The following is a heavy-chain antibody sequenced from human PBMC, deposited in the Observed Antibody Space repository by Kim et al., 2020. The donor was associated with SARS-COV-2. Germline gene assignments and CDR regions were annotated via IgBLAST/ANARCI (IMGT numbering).Heavy chain of an antibody. CDR3: ASASAPRYSSSWYLGY. D-gene: IGHD6-13*01. Sequence: SLKSRVTISVDTSKNQFSLKLSSVTAADTAVYYCASASAPRYSSSWYLGYWGQGTLVTVSS. V-gene: IGHV4-31*02. J-gene: IGHJ4*02.